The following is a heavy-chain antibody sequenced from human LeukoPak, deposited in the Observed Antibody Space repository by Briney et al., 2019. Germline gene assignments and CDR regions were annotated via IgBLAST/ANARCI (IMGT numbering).Heavy chain of an antibody. V-gene: IGHV3-30*03. Sequence: GGSLRLSCAASGFTFSSYGMHWVRQAPGKGLEWVAVISYDGSNKYYADSVKGRFTISRDNSKNTLYLQMNSLRAEDTAVYYCARGERGDYGGNSGFDYWGQGTLVTVSS. CDR1: GFTFSSYG. D-gene: IGHD4-23*01. J-gene: IGHJ4*02. CDR2: ISYDGSNK. CDR3: ARGERGDYGGNSGFDY.